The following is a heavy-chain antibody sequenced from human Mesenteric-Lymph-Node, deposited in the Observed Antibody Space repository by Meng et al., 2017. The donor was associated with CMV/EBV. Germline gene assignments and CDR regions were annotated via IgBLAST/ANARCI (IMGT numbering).Heavy chain of an antibody. V-gene: IGHV4-39*07. D-gene: IGHD3-22*01. J-gene: IGHJ6*02. CDR1: GGSISSNSYY. CDR2: FYYGGST. Sequence: SETLSLTCTVSGGSISSNSYYWAWIRQPPGKGLEWIGSFYYGGSTFYNPSLKSRVTIAPDTSNNQVSLRLSSVTAADTAVYYCARQDYYDSSGYFYYYGMDVWGQGTTVTVSS. CDR3: ARQDYYDSSGYFYYYGMDV.